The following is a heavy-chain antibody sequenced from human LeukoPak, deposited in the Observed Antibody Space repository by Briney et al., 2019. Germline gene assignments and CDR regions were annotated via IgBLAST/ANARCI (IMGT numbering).Heavy chain of an antibody. V-gene: IGHV5-51*01. CDR1: GYSFATYW. CDR3: ARSKGYGANAGHRFDP. CDR2: IYPGDSDT. D-gene: IGHD4-17*01. Sequence: GESLKISCKGSGYSFATYWIAWVRQMPGKGLEWMGLIYPGDSDTKHSPSFQGQVTISADKSISTAYLQWSSLKASDTAIYYCARSKGYGANAGHRFDPWGQGTLVTVSS. J-gene: IGHJ5*02.